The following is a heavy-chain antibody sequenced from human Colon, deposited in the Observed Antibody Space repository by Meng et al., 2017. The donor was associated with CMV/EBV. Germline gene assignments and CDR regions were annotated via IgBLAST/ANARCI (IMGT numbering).Heavy chain of an antibody. D-gene: IGHD2-2*02. CDR3: ARDLVPPTIFNYYFGMDV. CDR2: ISGSGDST. V-gene: IGHV3-23*01. J-gene: IGHJ6*02. CDR1: GFPFSGFA. Sequence: GGSLRLSCVASGFPFSGFAMTWVRQAPGKGLEWVAAISGSGDSTHHADSVEGRFTISRDKAKNSLYLQMNSLRAEDTAIYYCARDLVPPTIFNYYFGMDVWGQGTTVTVSS.